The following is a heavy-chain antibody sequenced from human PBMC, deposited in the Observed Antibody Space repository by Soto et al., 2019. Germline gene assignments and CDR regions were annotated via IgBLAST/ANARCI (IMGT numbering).Heavy chain of an antibody. V-gene: IGHV3-23*01. Sequence: EVQLLESGGGLVQPGGSLRLSCAASGFTFSSYAMSWVRQAPGKGLEWVSAISGSGGSTYYADSVKGRFTISRDNSKITLYLQMNSLRAEDTAVYYCAKVFWSGKSVYYFDYWGQGTLVTVSS. J-gene: IGHJ4*02. CDR3: AKVFWSGKSVYYFDY. CDR1: GFTFSSYA. D-gene: IGHD3-3*01. CDR2: ISGSGGST.